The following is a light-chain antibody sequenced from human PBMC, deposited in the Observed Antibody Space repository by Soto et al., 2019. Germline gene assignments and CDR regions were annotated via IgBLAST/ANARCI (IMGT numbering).Light chain of an antibody. V-gene: IGLV2-14*03. CDR3: ASNTPTWV. J-gene: IGLJ3*02. CDR2: EVS. Sequence: QSVLTQPASVSGSPGQSISLSCTGTSSDIGGSKSVSWYQQHQGKAPKLIIYEVSKRPSGISNRFSGSKSANTASLTISGLQADDEADYFCASNTPTWVFGGGTKLTVL. CDR1: SSDIGGSKS.